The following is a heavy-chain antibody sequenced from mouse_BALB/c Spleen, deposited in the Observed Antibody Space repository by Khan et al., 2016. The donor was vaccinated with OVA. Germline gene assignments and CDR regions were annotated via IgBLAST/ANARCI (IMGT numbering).Heavy chain of an antibody. CDR3: ARDGNYMDY. CDR1: GYSITSGYS. D-gene: IGHD2-1*01. CDR2: IYHSGSI. Sequence: EVQLQESGPDLVKPSQSLSLTCTVTGYSITSGYSWHWIRQFPGTKLEWMGYIYHSGSINYNPSLKSRFSITRDTSKNLLFLQLNSVTTEDTATYYCARDGNYMDYWGQGTSVTVSS. J-gene: IGHJ4*01. V-gene: IGHV3-1*02.